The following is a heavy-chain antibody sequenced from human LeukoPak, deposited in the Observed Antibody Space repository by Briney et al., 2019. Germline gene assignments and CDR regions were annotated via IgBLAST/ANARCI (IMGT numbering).Heavy chain of an antibody. D-gene: IGHD3-10*01. Sequence: WASVKVSCKASGYTFTGYYMHWVRQAPGQGLEWMGWINPNSGGTNYAQKFQGRVTMTRDTSISTAYMELSRLRSDGTAVYYCAKEYGSGSYDRNNWFDPWGQGTLVTVSS. V-gene: IGHV1-2*02. CDR2: INPNSGGT. CDR1: GYTFTGYY. CDR3: AKEYGSGSYDRNNWFDP. J-gene: IGHJ5*02.